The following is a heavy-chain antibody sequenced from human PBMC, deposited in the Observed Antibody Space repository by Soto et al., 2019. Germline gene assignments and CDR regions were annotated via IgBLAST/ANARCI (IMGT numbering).Heavy chain of an antibody. J-gene: IGHJ4*02. CDR3: AGDYGSGSYRFDF. CDR2: INHSGST. Sequence: SETLSLICAVSGGSFSSYYVSWTRQPPGKGLEWIGEINHSGSTNYNPSLKSRVTISVDTSKNQFSLKLSSVTAADTAVYYCAGDYGSGSYRFDFWGQGTLVTVSS. V-gene: IGHV4-34*01. D-gene: IGHD3-10*01. CDR1: GGSFSSYY.